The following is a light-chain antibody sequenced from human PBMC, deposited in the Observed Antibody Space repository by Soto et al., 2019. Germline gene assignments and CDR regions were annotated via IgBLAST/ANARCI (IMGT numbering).Light chain of an antibody. J-gene: IGLJ2*01. V-gene: IGLV4-69*01. CDR1: SGHSRYD. Sequence: QPVLTQSPSASASLGASVKLTCTLSSGHSRYDIAWHQQQPEKGPRYLMKVNSDGSHSKGDGIPDRFSGSSSGAERYLTISSLQAEDEADYYCQTWGTGIRVFGGGTKLTVL. CDR3: QTWGTGIRV. CDR2: VNSDGSH.